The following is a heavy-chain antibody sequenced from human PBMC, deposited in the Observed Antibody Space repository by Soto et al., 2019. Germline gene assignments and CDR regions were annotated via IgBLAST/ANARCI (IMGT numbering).Heavy chain of an antibody. CDR1: GFTFIDYY. D-gene: IGHD2-15*01. CDR3: ARSSATPNGWWGFGLDV. Sequence: PWGSLRLSCAASGFTFIDYYITWGRHSPVKWLEWVSYVSGSGSTSIFYADSVKGRFTISRDNAKNSLYLQMNSLRVEDTAVYYCARSSATPNGWWGFGLDVWGQGTTVAVSS. V-gene: IGHV3-11*01. J-gene: IGHJ6*02. CDR2: VSGSGSTSI.